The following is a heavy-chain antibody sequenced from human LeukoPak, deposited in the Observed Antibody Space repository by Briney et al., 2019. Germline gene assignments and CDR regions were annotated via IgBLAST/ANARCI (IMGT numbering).Heavy chain of an antibody. CDR2: IYWDDDK. D-gene: IGHD3-10*01. V-gene: IGHV2-5*02. Sequence: SGPTLVNPTQTLTLTCTFTGLSLSTSGVGVGWIRQPPGKALEWLALIYWDDDKRYSPSLKSRLTITKDTSKNQVVLTMTNMDPVDTATYYCAHTLYYYGSGSGNYFDYWGQGTLVTVSS. CDR1: GLSLSTSGVG. CDR3: AHTLYYYGSGSGNYFDY. J-gene: IGHJ4*02.